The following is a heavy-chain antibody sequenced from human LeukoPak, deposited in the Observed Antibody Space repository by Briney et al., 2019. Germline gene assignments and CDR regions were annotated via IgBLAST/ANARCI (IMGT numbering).Heavy chain of an antibody. CDR3: ARAQKGLLWFGELLK. V-gene: IGHV3-23*01. CDR1: GFPLRSYA. J-gene: IGHJ4*02. CDR2: TSGSGGNT. Sequence: PGGSLRLSCAASGFPLRSYAMSWVRQAPGKGLEWVSVTSGSGGNTYYANSVKGRFSISRDNSKNTLYLQMNSLRAEDTAVYYCARAQKGLLWFGELLKWGQGTLVTVSS. D-gene: IGHD3-10*01.